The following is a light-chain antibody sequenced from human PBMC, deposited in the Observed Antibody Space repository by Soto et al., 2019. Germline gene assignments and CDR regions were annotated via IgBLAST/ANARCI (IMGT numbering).Light chain of an antibody. V-gene: IGKV3-11*01. Sequence: EIVLTQSPATLSLSPGERATLSSRARQHISSDLARYQQKPGQAPRLLIYDASNRATGIPARFSGSGSGTDFTLTISSLEPEDFAVYYCQQRSNWPLITFGQGTRLENK. CDR2: DAS. CDR1: QHISSD. CDR3: QQRSNWPLIT. J-gene: IGKJ5*01.